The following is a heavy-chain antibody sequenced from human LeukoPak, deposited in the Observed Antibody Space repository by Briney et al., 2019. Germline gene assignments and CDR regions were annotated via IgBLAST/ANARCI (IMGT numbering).Heavy chain of an antibody. CDR3: ARQGDWYFDL. V-gene: IGHV5-51*01. CDR2: IYPGDSDT. Sequence: GESLKISCKASGYPFTSKWIGWVRQMPGKGLEWMGIIYPGDSDTRYSPSFRAQVTISADTSITTAYLQWSSLKASDTAMYYCARQGDWYFDLWGRGTLVTVSS. CDR1: GYPFTSKW. J-gene: IGHJ2*01.